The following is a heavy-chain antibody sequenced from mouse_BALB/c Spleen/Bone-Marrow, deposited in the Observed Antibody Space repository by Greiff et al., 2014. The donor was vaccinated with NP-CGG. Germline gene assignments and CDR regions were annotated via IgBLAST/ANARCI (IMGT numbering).Heavy chain of an antibody. CDR1: AYTFTDYT. CDR2: INPSSGYT. CDR3: ARRGTFRATSYAMDY. V-gene: IGHV1-4*01. D-gene: IGHD3-1*01. Sequence: VQLQQSGAELARPGASVKMSCKASAYTFTDYTVHWVKQRPGQGLEWIGYINPSSGYTNYNQIFKDKATLTADKSSSTAYMQLSSLTSGDSAVYYCARRGTFRATSYAMDYWGQGNSVTVSS. J-gene: IGHJ4*01.